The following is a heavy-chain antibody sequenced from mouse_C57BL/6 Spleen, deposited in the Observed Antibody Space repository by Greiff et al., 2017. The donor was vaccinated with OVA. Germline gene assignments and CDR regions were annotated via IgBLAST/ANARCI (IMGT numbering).Heavy chain of an antibody. D-gene: IGHD3-2*02. J-gene: IGHJ4*01. Sequence: QVQLKQSGAELVKPGASVKISCKASGYAFSSYWMNWVKQRPGKGLEWIGQIYPGDGDTNYNGKFKGKATLTADKSSSTAYMQLSSLTSEDSAVYFCARSTAQASGYAMDYWGQGTSVTVSS. CDR2: IYPGDGDT. CDR1: GYAFSSYW. CDR3: ARSTAQASGYAMDY. V-gene: IGHV1-80*01.